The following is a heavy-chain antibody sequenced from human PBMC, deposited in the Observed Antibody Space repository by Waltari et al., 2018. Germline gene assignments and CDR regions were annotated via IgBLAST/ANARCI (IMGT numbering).Heavy chain of an antibody. CDR3: ARTARCGGDCPGDY. J-gene: IGHJ4*02. Sequence: EVQLLESGGGLVQPGGSLRLSCAASGFTFSSYAMRWVRQAPGKGLEWVSVIYSGGSTYYADSVKGRFTISRDNSKNTLYLQMNSLRAEDTAVYYCARTARCGGDCPGDYWGQGTLVTVSS. D-gene: IGHD2-21*01. V-gene: IGHV3-23*03. CDR2: IYSGGST. CDR1: GFTFSSYA.